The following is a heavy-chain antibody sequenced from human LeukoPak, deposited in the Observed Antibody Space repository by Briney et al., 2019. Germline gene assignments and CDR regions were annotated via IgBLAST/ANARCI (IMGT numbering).Heavy chain of an antibody. CDR1: GFTFSSYW. V-gene: IGHV3-74*01. Sequence: GGSLRLSCAASGFTFSSYWMHWVRQAPGKGLVWVSRINSDGSSTNYADSVKGRSTISRDNAKNTLYLQMNSLRAEDTAVYYCARAQHSGYERYQYYFDYWGQGTLVTVSS. J-gene: IGHJ4*02. CDR2: INSDGSST. D-gene: IGHD5-12*01. CDR3: ARAQHSGYERYQYYFDY.